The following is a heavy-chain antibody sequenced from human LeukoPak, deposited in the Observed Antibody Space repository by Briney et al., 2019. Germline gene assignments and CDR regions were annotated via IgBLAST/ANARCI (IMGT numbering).Heavy chain of an antibody. CDR1: GFTFSIYW. J-gene: IGHJ4*02. CDR2: INSDGSST. CDR3: ARDRVNYDSSGYYY. D-gene: IGHD3-22*01. V-gene: IGHV3-74*01. Sequence: PGGSLRLSCAASGFTFSIYWMHCVRQAPGKGLVWVSRINSDGSSTSYTDSVKGRFTISRDNAKNTLYLQMNSLRAEDTAVYFCARDRVNYDSSGYYYWGQGTLVTVSS.